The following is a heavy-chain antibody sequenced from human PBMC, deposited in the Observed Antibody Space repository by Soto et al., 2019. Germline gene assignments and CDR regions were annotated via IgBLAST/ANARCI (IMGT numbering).Heavy chain of an antibody. V-gene: IGHV4-34*01. D-gene: IGHD4-17*01. Sequence: PSETLSLTCAVYGGSFSGYYWSWIRQPPGKGLEWIGEINHSGSTNYNPSLKSRVTISVDTSKNQFSLKLSSVTAADTAVYYCARDLGTYHPPETVTTFGWFDPWGQGTLVTVSS. J-gene: IGHJ5*02. CDR2: INHSGST. CDR3: ARDLGTYHPPETVTTFGWFDP. CDR1: GGSFSGYY.